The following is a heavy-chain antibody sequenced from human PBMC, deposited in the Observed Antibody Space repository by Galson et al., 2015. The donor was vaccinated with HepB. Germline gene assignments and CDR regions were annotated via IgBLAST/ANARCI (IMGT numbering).Heavy chain of an antibody. CDR3: ARGISTRPDSYYFAMDV. CDR2: ISGSGGSR. Sequence: SLRLSCAASGLPFDTLNNYALTWVRQAPGKGLQWVSTISGSGGSRWYADSVRGRFTISRDNSRNSVYLEMHSLRAEDTALYYCARGISTRPDSYYFAMDVWGQGTTVTVSS. J-gene: IGHJ6*02. V-gene: IGHV3-23*01. D-gene: IGHD6-6*01. CDR1: GLPFDTLNNYA.